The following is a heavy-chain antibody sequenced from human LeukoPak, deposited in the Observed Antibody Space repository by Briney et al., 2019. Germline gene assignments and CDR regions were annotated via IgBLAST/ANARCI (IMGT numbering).Heavy chain of an antibody. J-gene: IGHJ1*01. CDR3: ARCQVDNCSSTSCYLYFQH. Sequence: GGSLRLSCAASGFTFSSYSMNWVRQAPGKGLEWVSYISSSSSTIYYADSVKGRFTISRDNAKNSLYLQMNSLRAEDTAVYYCARCQVDNCSSTSCYLYFQHWGQGTLVTVSS. V-gene: IGHV3-48*01. D-gene: IGHD2-2*01. CDR2: ISSSSSTI. CDR1: GFTFSSYS.